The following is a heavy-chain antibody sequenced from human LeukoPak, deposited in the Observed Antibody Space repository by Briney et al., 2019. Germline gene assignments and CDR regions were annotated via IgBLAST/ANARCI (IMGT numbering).Heavy chain of an antibody. CDR2: IKSKTDGGTT. CDR1: GFTFSNAW. Sequence: GGSLRLSCAASGFTFSNAWMSWVRQAPGKGLEWVGRIKSKTDGGTTDYAAPVKGRFTISRDDSKNTLYLQMNSLKTEDTAVYYCTTGDYVWGSYRLDYFDYRGQGTLVTVSS. D-gene: IGHD3-16*02. V-gene: IGHV3-15*01. CDR3: TTGDYVWGSYRLDYFDY. J-gene: IGHJ4*02.